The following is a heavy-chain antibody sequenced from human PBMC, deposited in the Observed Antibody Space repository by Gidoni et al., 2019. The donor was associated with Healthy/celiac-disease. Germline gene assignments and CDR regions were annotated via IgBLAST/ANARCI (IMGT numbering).Heavy chain of an antibody. CDR3: ARDSTSGWHPGFDY. D-gene: IGHD6-19*01. CDR2: MSSSSSTI. CDR1: GFPLCSYS. Sequence: EVQLVECGGGSVQPGVSLRRVCPPAGFPLCSYSMNGVGQAPGKGLEWVSYMSSSSSTIYKADSVKGRFTISRDNAKNSLYLQMNSRIAEDTAVYYCARDSTSGWHPGFDYWGQGTLVTVSS. V-gene: IGHV3-48*04. J-gene: IGHJ4*02.